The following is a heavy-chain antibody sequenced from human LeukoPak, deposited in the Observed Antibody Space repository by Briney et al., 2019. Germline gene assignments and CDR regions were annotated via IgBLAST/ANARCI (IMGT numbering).Heavy chain of an antibody. CDR1: GFTFSSYG. V-gene: IGHV3-33*01. D-gene: IGHD3-10*01. Sequence: GRSLRLSCAASGFTFSSYGMHWVRQAPGKGLEWMAVIWYDGNNKYYADSVKGRFTISRDNSKNTLYLQMNSLRVDDTAVSYCVRGVTYVDYWGQGTLVTVSS. J-gene: IGHJ4*02. CDR3: VRGVTYVDY. CDR2: IWYDGNNK.